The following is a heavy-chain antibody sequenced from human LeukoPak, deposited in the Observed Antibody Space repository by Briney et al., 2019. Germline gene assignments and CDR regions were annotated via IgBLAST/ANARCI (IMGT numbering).Heavy chain of an antibody. D-gene: IGHD2-2*01. CDR2: IYTSGST. CDR1: GGSISSYY. Sequence: PSETLSPTCTVPGGSISSYYWSWIRQPPGKGLEWIGYIYTSGSTNYNPSLKSRVTISVDTSKNQFSLKLSSVTAADTAVYYCARVVVPAAILDPWGQGTLVTVSS. CDR3: ARVVVPAAILDP. J-gene: IGHJ5*02. V-gene: IGHV4-4*09.